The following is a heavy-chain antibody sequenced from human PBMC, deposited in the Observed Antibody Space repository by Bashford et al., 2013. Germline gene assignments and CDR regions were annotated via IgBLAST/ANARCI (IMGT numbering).Heavy chain of an antibody. D-gene: IGHD3-22*01. CDR3: ARDRDYYDSSGYYYFDY. J-gene: IGHJ4*02. Sequence: GSLRLSCVASGFTFSSYALSWVRQAPGKGLEWVSSISSSSSYIYYADSVKGRFTISRDNAKNSLYLQMNSLRAEDTAVYYCARDRDYYDSSGYYYFDYWGQGTLVTVSS. CDR1: GFTFSSYA. CDR2: ISSSSSYI. V-gene: IGHV3-21*01.